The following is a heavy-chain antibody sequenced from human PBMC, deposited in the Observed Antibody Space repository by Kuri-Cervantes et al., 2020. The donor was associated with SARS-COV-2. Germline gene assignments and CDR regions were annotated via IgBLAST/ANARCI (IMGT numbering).Heavy chain of an antibody. Sequence: GESLKISCAASGFTFSSYWMSWVRQAPGKGLEWVANIKQDGSEKYYVDSVKGRFTISRDNAKNSLYLQMNSLRAEDTAVYYCAKDRVLRYFDWLLNEYYFDYWGQGTLVTCSS. V-gene: IGHV3-7*05. D-gene: IGHD3-9*01. CDR2: IKQDGSEK. CDR1: GFTFSSYW. J-gene: IGHJ4*02. CDR3: AKDRVLRYFDWLLNEYYFDY.